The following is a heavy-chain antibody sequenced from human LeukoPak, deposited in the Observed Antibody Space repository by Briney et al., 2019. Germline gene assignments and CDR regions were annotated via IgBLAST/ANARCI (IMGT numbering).Heavy chain of an antibody. D-gene: IGHD3-10*01. CDR1: GDSMTTYY. CDR3: ARLSNPYGGFHLDY. V-gene: IGHV4-59*08. J-gene: IGHJ4*02. CDR2: IRYTGRT. Sequence: SETLSFTCSVSGDSMTTYYWSWIRQPPGKGLEWIGYIRYTGRTNYIPSLMRRVTMSIDTSRTQFSLKLNSVTAADTAVYFCARLSNPYGGFHLDYWGQGILVTVSS.